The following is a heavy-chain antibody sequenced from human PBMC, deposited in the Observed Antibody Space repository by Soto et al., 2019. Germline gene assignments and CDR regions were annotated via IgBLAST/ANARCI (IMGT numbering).Heavy chain of an antibody. D-gene: IGHD3-22*01. Sequence: QVQLQESGPGLVKPSQTLSLTCTVSGGSISSGAYYWSWIRQHPGKGLEWIGYIYHSGSTYYNPSLESRLTLSVATSRKQFSLKVSSVTAADTAVYYCARANYFDTSGPFDYWGPGTLVTVSS. V-gene: IGHV4-31*03. J-gene: IGHJ4*02. CDR3: ARANYFDTSGPFDY. CDR1: GGSISSGAYY. CDR2: IYHSGST.